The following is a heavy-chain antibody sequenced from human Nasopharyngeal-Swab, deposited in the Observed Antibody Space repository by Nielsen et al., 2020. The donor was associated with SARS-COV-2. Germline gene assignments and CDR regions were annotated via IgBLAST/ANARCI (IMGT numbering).Heavy chain of an antibody. J-gene: IGHJ4*01. CDR3: ARDPRGPDY. V-gene: IGHV1-18*01. CDR2: ISAYNGRT. D-gene: IGHD6-25*01. Sequence: ASVKVYCKASGCTFTSYGIRWVRQAPGQGLEWMGWISAYNGRTYYAQKFQGRVTMTTDTSTSTAYMDLRSLRSEATAVYYCARDPRGPDYWGQGTLVTVSS. CDR1: GCTFTSYG.